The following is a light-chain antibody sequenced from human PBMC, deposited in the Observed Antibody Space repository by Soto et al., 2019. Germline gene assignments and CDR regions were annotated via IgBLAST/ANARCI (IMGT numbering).Light chain of an antibody. Sequence: EIVLTQSPGTLSLSPGERATLSCRASQSVSRSYLAWYQQKPGQAPRLLIFGASSRATGIPDRFSGSGSGTDFTLTISRLEPEDFAVYYCQQYGTSPITFGQGTRLEIK. V-gene: IGKV3-20*01. CDR2: GAS. CDR3: QQYGTSPIT. CDR1: QSVSRSY. J-gene: IGKJ5*01.